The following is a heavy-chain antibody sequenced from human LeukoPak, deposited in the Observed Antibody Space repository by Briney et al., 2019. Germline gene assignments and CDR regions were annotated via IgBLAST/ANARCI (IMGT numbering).Heavy chain of an antibody. CDR3: AGDPYSSSSAGY. CDR1: GYTFTSYD. V-gene: IGHV1-8*01. CDR2: MNPNSGNT. Sequence: GASVKVSCKASGYTFTSYDINWVRQAPGQGLEWMGWMNPNSGNTGYAQKFQGRVTMTRNTSISTAYMELSSLRSEDTAVYYCAGDPYSSSSAGYWGQGTLVTVSS. D-gene: IGHD6-6*01. J-gene: IGHJ4*02.